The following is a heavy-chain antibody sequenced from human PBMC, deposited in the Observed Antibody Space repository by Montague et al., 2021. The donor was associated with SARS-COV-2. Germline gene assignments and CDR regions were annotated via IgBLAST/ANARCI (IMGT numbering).Heavy chain of an antibody. CDR2: IYSSEST. J-gene: IGHJ2*01. V-gene: IGHV4-61*02. CDR1: GGSINTGGYY. Sequence: TLSLTCSVSGGSINTGGYYWNWIRQSAGKGLEWIGRIYSSESTNSRPSLKSRVTISLDTSKNQFSLWLSSVTATDTAVYYCARDPGYTSFTRWYFDLWGPGTLVTVSS. CDR3: ARDPGYTSFTRWYFDL. D-gene: IGHD5-18*01.